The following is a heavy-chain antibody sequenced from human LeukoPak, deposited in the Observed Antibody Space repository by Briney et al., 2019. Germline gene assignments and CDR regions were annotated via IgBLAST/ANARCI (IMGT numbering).Heavy chain of an antibody. V-gene: IGHV3-74*01. Sequence: GGSLRLSCAASGFTFSNYWMHWVRQPPGKGLVWVSRINSDGSSTGYADSVGGRFTISRDNAKNTLFLQMNSLRAEDTAVYFCCRGYCSGGNCYSCNSWGQGTLVPVSS. D-gene: IGHD2-15*01. CDR2: INSDGSST. J-gene: IGHJ1*01. CDR1: GFTFSNYW. CDR3: CRGYCSGGNCYSCNS.